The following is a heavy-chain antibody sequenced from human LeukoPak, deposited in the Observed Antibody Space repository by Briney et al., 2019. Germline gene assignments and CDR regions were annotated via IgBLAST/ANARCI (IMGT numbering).Heavy chain of an antibody. V-gene: IGHV3-30-3*01. CDR3: ARDPRPEGHIAAADWNWFDP. Sequence: GGSLRLSCAASGFTFSSYAMHWVRQAPGKGLEWVAVISYDGSNKYYADSVKGRFTISRDNSKNTLYLQMNSLRAEDTAVYYCARDPRPEGHIAAADWNWFDPWGQGTLVTVSS. J-gene: IGHJ5*02. CDR2: ISYDGSNK. CDR1: GFTFSSYA. D-gene: IGHD6-13*01.